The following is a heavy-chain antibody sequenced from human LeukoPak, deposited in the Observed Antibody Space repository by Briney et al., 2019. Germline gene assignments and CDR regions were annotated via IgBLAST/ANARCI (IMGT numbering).Heavy chain of an antibody. CDR1: GFTVSSNY. CDR3: ARGQGGYTLRWAFDI. CDR2: IYSGGST. Sequence: PGGSLRLSCAASGFTVSSNYVSWVRQAPGKGLEWVSVIYSGGSTYYADSVTGRFTISRDNSKNTLYLQMNSLRAEDTAVYYCARGQGGYTLRWAFDIWGQGTMVTVSS. V-gene: IGHV3-53*01. J-gene: IGHJ3*02. D-gene: IGHD5-24*01.